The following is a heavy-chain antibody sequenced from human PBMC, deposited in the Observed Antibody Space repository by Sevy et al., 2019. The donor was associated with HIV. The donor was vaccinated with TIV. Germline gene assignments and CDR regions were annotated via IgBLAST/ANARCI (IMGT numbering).Heavy chain of an antibody. J-gene: IGHJ5*02. CDR2: ISAYNGNT. D-gene: IGHD6-6*01. CDR3: ARDPRGIAARTNWFDP. V-gene: IGHV1-18*01. CDR1: GYTFTSYG. Sequence: ASVKVSCKASGYTFTSYGISWVRHAPGQGLEWMGWISAYNGNTNYAQKLQGRVTMTTDTSTSTAYMELRSLRSDDTAVYYCARDPRGIAARTNWFDPWGQGTLVTVSS.